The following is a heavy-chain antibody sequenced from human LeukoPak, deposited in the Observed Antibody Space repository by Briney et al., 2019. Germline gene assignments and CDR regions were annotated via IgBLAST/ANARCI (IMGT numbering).Heavy chain of an antibody. J-gene: IGHJ3*02. CDR1: GFTFSSYG. V-gene: IGHV3-23*01. D-gene: IGHD2-21*02. CDR3: KGGGDFIDAFDI. CDR2: ISGSGGST. Sequence: GGSLRLSCAASGFTFSSYGMSWVRQAPGKGLEWVSAISGSGGSTYYADSVKGRFTISRDNAKNTLYLQMNSLRAEDTAVYYCKGGGDFIDAFDIWGQGTMVTVSS.